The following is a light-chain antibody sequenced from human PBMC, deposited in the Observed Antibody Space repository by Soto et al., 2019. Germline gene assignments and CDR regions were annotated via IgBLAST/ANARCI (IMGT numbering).Light chain of an antibody. Sequence: DIQMTQSPSTLSASVGDRVTIACRANQNINVWLAWYQQKPGTAPKLLIYKASILERGVPSRFSGRGSGTEFTLTINSLQPDDFATYYCQYYGGYSIGFGGGTKVEIK. V-gene: IGKV1-5*03. CDR2: KAS. CDR3: QYYGGYSIG. CDR1: QNINVW. J-gene: IGKJ4*01.